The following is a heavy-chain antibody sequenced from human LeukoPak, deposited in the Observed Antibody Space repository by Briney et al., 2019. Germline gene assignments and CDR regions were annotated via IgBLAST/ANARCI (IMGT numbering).Heavy chain of an antibody. V-gene: IGHV4-39*07. J-gene: IGHJ4*02. CDR2: IYYSGST. Sequence: SETLSLTCTVSGGSISSYYWGWIRQPPGKGLEWIGSIYYSGSTYYNPSLKSRVTISVDTSKNQFSLKLSSVTAADTAVYYCARYYYDSSGYYAHFDYWGQGTLVTVSS. CDR3: ARYYYDSSGYYAHFDY. CDR1: GGSISSYY. D-gene: IGHD3-22*01.